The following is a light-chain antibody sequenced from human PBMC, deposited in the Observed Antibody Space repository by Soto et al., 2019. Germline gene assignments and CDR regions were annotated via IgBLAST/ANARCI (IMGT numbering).Light chain of an antibody. CDR2: AAS. CDR3: QQYNNWPRT. CDR1: QSVSSY. Sequence: ELVLTQSPVPLSLSPGERAALSCRASQSVSSYLAWYQQKPGQAPRLLIYAASTRAAGVPVRFSGSGSETEFTLTIRSLQSEDFALYYCQQYNNWPRTFGQGTKVDIK. J-gene: IGKJ1*01. V-gene: IGKV3-15*01.